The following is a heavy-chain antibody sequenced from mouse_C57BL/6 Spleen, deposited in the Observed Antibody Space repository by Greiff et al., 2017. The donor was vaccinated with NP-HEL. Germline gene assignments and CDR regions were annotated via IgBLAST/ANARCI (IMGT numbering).Heavy chain of an antibody. V-gene: IGHV5-9-1*02. D-gene: IGHD2-4*01. CDR3: TRDRGYDYDDGYYAMDY. CDR1: GFTFSSYA. J-gene: IGHJ4*01. Sequence: DVMLVESGEGLVKPGGSLKLSCAASGFTFSSYAMSWVRQTPEKRLEWVAYISSGGDYIYYADTVKGRFTISRDNARNTLYLQMSSLKSEDTAMYYCTRDRGYDYDDGYYAMDYWGQGTSVTVSS. CDR2: ISSGGDYI.